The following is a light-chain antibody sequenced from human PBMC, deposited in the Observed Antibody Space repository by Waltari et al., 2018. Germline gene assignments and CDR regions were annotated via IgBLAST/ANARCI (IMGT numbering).Light chain of an antibody. V-gene: IGLV2-14*01. CDR2: DVT. CDR3: SSYTSSNTEV. Sequence: QSALTQPASVSESPGQSIPISCPGTSSDVGGYDDFSWYQQHPGKAPKLRIYDVTKRPSGVSNRFSGSKSGNTASLTISGLQAEDEADYYCSSYTSSNTEVFGGGTRLTVL. J-gene: IGLJ2*01. CDR1: SSDVGGYDD.